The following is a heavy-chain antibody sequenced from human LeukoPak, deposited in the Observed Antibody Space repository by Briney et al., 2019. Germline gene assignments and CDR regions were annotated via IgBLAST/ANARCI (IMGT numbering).Heavy chain of an antibody. Sequence: GGSLRLSCAASGFTFSSYSMNWVRQAPGKGLEWVSSISSSSSYIYYADSVKGRFTISRDNAKNSLYLQMNSLRAEDTAAYYCARDIYYYDNSGSSDAFDIWGQGTMVTVSS. CDR3: ARDIYYYDNSGSSDAFDI. CDR1: GFTFSSYS. CDR2: ISSSSSYI. V-gene: IGHV3-21*01. J-gene: IGHJ3*02. D-gene: IGHD3-22*01.